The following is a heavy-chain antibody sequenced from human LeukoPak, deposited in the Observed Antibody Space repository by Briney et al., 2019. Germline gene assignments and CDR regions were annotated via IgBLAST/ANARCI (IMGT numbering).Heavy chain of an antibody. V-gene: IGHV3-21*04. J-gene: IGHJ4*02. D-gene: IGHD4-17*01. Sequence: GGSLRLSCAASGFTFSSYSMNWVRQAPGKGLEWVSSISSSSNYIYYADSVKGRFTISRDNAKNSLNLQMNSLRAEDTAVYYCARGGLLRMTSIDYWGQGTLVTVSS. CDR1: GFTFSSYS. CDR3: ARGGLLRMTSIDY. CDR2: ISSSSNYI.